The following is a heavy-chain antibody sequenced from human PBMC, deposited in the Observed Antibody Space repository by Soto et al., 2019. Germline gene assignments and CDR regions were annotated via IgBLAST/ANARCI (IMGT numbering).Heavy chain of an antibody. CDR1: GFTVSSNY. J-gene: IGHJ4*02. D-gene: IGHD2-15*01. V-gene: IGHV3-66*01. Sequence: EVQLVESGGGLVQPGGSLRLSCAASGFTVSSNYMSWVRQAPGKGLEWVSVIYSGGSTYYADSVKVRFTISRDNSKNTLYLQMNSLRAEDTAVYYCARDSPTSGAMLDYWGQGTLVTVSS. CDR3: ARDSPTSGAMLDY. CDR2: IYSGGST.